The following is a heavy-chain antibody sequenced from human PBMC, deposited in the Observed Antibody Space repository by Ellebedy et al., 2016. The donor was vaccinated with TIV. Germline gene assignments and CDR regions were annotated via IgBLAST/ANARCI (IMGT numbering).Heavy chain of an antibody. V-gene: IGHV3-9*01. Sequence: PGGSLRLSCAASGFTFDDYAMHWVRQAPGKGLEWVSGISWNSGSIGYADSVKGRFTISRDNSKNTLYLQMNSLRAEDTAVYYCAREKGYSSSWNGNFDYWGQGTLVTVSS. CDR3: AREKGYSSSWNGNFDY. D-gene: IGHD6-13*01. CDR2: ISWNSGSI. CDR1: GFTFDDYA. J-gene: IGHJ4*02.